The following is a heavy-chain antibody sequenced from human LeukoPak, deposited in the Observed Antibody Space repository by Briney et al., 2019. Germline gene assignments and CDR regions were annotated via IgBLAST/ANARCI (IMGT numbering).Heavy chain of an antibody. CDR1: GFTVSTYV. Sequence: QPGGSLRLSCAVSGFTVSTYVMHWVRRAPGEGLVWVPRINHDGSDISYADSVKGRSTISRDNAKNTLYLQMNSLRADDTAIYYCVRDSNFKIDYWGQGTLVTVSS. V-gene: IGHV3-74*01. J-gene: IGHJ4*02. CDR3: VRDSNFKIDY. CDR2: INHDGSDI. D-gene: IGHD5-24*01.